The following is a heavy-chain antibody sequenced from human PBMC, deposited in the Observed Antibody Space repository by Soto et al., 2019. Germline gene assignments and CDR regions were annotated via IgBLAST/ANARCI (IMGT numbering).Heavy chain of an antibody. V-gene: IGHV1-18*01. CDR2: ISAYNGNT. J-gene: IGHJ6*03. Sequence: ASVKVSCKDSGYTFNSYGISWVRQDTGQGLEWMGWISAYNGNTNYAQKLQGRVTMTTDTSTSTAYMELRSLRSDDTAVYYCARCLDAGGSDYMDVRGKGTTVTVSS. CDR1: GYTFNSYG. D-gene: IGHD3-16*01. CDR3: ARCLDAGGSDYMDV.